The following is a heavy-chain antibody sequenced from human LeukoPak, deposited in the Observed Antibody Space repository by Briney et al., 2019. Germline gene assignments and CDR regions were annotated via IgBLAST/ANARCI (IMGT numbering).Heavy chain of an antibody. CDR3: ARETPYGSLTFDY. V-gene: IGHV3-7*03. D-gene: IGHD3-10*01. CDR2: MQPDGGEK. J-gene: IGHJ4*02. CDR1: GFTFRSYW. Sequence: GGSLRLSCAASGFTFRSYWLSWVRQAPGKGLEGVANMQPDGGEKYYVDSVKGRFTVSRDNAKSSLYLQMNSLRAEDTAVYYCARETPYGSLTFDYWGQGTRVTVSS.